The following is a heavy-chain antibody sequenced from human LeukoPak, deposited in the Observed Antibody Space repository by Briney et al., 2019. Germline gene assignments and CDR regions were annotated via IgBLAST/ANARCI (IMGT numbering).Heavy chain of an antibody. CDR1: GFTVSSYS. J-gene: IGHJ4*02. D-gene: IGHD2-2*01. CDR2: ISSSGAHI. CDR3: ARRQGYCDSTACYSTYFDY. Sequence: IPGGSLRLFCVASGFTVSSYSGNWVRQAPGKGLEWVSSISSSGAHIYYADSVKGRFTISRDNAKNSLYLQMISLRAEDTAVYYCARRQGYCDSTACYSTYFDYWGQGTLVTVSS. V-gene: IGHV3-21*01.